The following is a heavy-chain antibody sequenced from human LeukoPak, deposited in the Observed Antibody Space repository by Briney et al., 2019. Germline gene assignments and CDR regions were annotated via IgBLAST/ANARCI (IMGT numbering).Heavy chain of an antibody. Sequence: GESLKISCKGSGYSFTSYWIGWVRQMPGKGLEWMGIIYPGDSDTRYSPSFQGQVTISVDKSISTAYLQWSSLKASDTAMYYCARSPDCSGGSCYSYWFDPWGRGTLVTVSS. V-gene: IGHV5-51*01. J-gene: IGHJ5*02. D-gene: IGHD2-15*01. CDR1: GYSFTSYW. CDR3: ARSPDCSGGSCYSYWFDP. CDR2: IYPGDSDT.